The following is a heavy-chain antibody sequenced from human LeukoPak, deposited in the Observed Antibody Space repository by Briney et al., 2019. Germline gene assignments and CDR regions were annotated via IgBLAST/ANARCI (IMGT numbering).Heavy chain of an antibody. CDR3: ARAGDSSGYYFDY. V-gene: IGHV4-31*03. Sequence: SQTLSLTCTVSGGSISRGGYYWSWIRQHPGKGLEWIGYIYYSGSTYYNPSLKSRVTISVDTSKNQFSLKLSSVTAAYTAVYYCARAGDSSGYYFDYWGQGTLVTVSS. CDR2: IYYSGST. D-gene: IGHD3-22*01. J-gene: IGHJ4*02. CDR1: GGSISRGGYY.